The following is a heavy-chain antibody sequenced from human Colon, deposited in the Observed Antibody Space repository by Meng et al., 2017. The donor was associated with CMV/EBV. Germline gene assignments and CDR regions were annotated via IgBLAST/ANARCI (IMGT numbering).Heavy chain of an antibody. CDR3: ARQLPSTFDY. V-gene: IGHV3-48*04. J-gene: IGHJ4*02. Sequence: GGSLRLSCVASGFTFTSYSMNWVRQAPGKGLEWVSYINYRGSTIYYADSVKGRFTISRDTAKNSLYLQMNSLRAEDTAVYYCARQLPSTFDYWGQGTLVTVSS. CDR2: INYRGSTI. CDR1: GFTFTSYS. D-gene: IGHD2-2*01.